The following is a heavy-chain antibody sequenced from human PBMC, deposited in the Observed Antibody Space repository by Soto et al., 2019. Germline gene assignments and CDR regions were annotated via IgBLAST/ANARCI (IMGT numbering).Heavy chain of an antibody. CDR1: GLTFSNAW. CDR3: TTDAEWGI. J-gene: IGHJ3*02. D-gene: IGHD2-8*01. Sequence: GGSLILSCAASGLTFSNAWMNWVRQAPGKGLEWVGRIKSKNDGGTTEYNAPVKGRFTISRDDSKDTLYLQMNSLKTEDTALYYCTTDAEWGIWGQGTMFSVSS. V-gene: IGHV3-15*07. CDR2: IKSKNDGGTT.